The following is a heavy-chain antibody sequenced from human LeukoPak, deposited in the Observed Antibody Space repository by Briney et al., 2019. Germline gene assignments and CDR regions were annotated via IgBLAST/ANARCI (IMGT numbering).Heavy chain of an antibody. J-gene: IGHJ4*02. V-gene: IGHV3-21*05. CDR1: GFNFRNYT. CDR3: ARPWGY. Sequence: TGGSLRLSCATSGFNFRNYTMTWVRQGPGKGLEWVSYISTSGHFIYYADSVKGRFTISRDDAKNSLYLQMNSLRVEDTAVYFCARPWGYWGQGTLVTVSS. D-gene: IGHD7-27*01. CDR2: ISTSGHFI.